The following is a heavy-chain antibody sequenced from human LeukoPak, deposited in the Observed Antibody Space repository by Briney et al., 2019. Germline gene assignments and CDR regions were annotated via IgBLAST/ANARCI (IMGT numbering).Heavy chain of an antibody. CDR1: GYSFTSYW. CDR3: ARPIGYCSGGSCPPDY. V-gene: IGHV5-51*01. D-gene: IGHD2-15*01. CDR2: IYPGDSDT. Sequence: GESLKISCKGSGYSFTSYWIGWVRQMPGKGLEWMGIIYPGDSDTRYSPSFQGQVTISADKSISTAYLQWSSLKASDTAMYYCARPIGYCSGGSCPPDYWGQGTLVTVSS. J-gene: IGHJ4*02.